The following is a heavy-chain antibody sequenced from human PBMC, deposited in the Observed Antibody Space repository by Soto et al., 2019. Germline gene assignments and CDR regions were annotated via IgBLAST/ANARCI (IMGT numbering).Heavy chain of an antibody. Sequence: PGGSLRLSCSASGFTFSNYAMYWVRQAPGKGLEYVSTITGNGHDTYYADSVKGRFIVSRDNSKNILYLQMSSLRTDDMAVYYCVKADVVGVVHARSLDSWGQGTVVTVSS. CDR3: VKADVVGVVHARSLDS. CDR1: GFTFSNYA. D-gene: IGHD2-2*01. J-gene: IGHJ4*02. CDR2: ITGNGHDT. V-gene: IGHV3-64D*06.